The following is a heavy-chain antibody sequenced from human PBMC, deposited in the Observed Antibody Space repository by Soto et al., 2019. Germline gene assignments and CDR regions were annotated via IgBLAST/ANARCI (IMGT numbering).Heavy chain of an antibody. CDR2: ISAHNGNT. D-gene: IGHD1-1*01. V-gene: IGHV1-18*01. Sequence: QVHLVQSGAEVKKPGASVKVSCKGSGYDFTTYGITWVRQAPGQGLEWMAWISAHNGNTDYAQKLQGRVTVTRDTSTSTAYMELRSLRSDDTAVYYCARGRYGDYLGQGALVTGSS. CDR3: ARGRYGDY. CDR1: GYDFTTYG. J-gene: IGHJ4*02.